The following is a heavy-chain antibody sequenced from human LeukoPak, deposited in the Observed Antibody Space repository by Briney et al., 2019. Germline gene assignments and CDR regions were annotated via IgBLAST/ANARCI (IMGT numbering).Heavy chain of an antibody. D-gene: IGHD1-1*01. Sequence: PGGSLRLSCAASGFTFSSYAMSWVRQAPGKGLEWVSGINWNGGSTGYADSVKGRFTISRDNAKNSLYLQMNSLRAEDTALYYCARGILRWNDAVFDYWGQGTLVTVSS. CDR2: INWNGGST. J-gene: IGHJ4*02. CDR3: ARGILRWNDAVFDY. CDR1: GFTFSSYA. V-gene: IGHV3-20*04.